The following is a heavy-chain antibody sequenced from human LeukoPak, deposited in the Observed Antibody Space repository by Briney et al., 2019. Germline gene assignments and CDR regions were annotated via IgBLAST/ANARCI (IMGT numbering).Heavy chain of an antibody. V-gene: IGHV3-20*04. D-gene: IGHD2-15*01. CDR2: INWNGGSV. CDR3: TRGYCSGGSCFAFDY. Sequence: GGSLRLSCAASGFTFDDYGMGWVRQAPGKGLEWVSGINWNGGSVGYADSVKGRFTDSRDDAKNSLYLQMTSLRAEDTALYYCTRGYCSGGSCFAFDYWGQGTLVTVSS. CDR1: GFTFDDYG. J-gene: IGHJ4*02.